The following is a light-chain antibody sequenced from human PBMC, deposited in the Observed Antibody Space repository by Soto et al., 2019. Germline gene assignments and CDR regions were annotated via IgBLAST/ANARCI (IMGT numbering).Light chain of an antibody. J-gene: IGLJ2*01. CDR1: SSDVGNYDY. Sequence: QSALTQPASVSGSPGQSITISCTGTSSDVGNYDYVSWYQQHPGKVPKLMIYEVSTRPSGVSIRFSGSKSGNAASLTISGLQAEDEADYYCTSHTTGSAVLFGGGTKVTVL. CDR3: TSHTTGSAVL. CDR2: EVS. V-gene: IGLV2-14*03.